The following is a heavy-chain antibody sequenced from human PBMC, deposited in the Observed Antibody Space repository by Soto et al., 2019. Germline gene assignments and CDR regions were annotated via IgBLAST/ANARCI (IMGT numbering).Heavy chain of an antibody. Sequence: QVQLQEMGPGLVKPSQTLTITCTVSGDSVSSAYWSWIRQLPGKGLEWMGNIYHTGRTFYNPSLKSQVAISIDTSKPLFSLKVRSVTAADTAVYYCARTDAYNSSFFDSWGQGTVVTVSS. D-gene: IGHD6-6*01. CDR1: GDSVSSAY. J-gene: IGHJ4*02. V-gene: IGHV4-31*01. CDR3: ARTDAYNSSFFDS. CDR2: IYHTGRT.